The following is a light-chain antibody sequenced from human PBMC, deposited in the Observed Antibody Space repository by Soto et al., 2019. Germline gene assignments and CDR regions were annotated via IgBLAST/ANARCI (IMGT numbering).Light chain of an antibody. J-gene: IGKJ5*01. CDR2: AAS. Sequence: DIQLTQAPSFLSASAGDTVTITCRASQDIRSYLACYQQKAGRAPKLLIYAASTLQSEVPSRFSGSGSGTEFTLTISSLQPEDFATYYCQQLNSFPITFGQGTRLEIK. V-gene: IGKV1-9*01. CDR1: QDIRSY. CDR3: QQLNSFPIT.